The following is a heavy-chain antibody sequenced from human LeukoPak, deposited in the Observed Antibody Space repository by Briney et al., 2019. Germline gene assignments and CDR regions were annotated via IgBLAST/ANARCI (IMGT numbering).Heavy chain of an antibody. CDR2: ISGSGANT. Sequence: GGSQRLSCAASGFTFSSYAMSWVRQAPGKGLEWVSVISGSGANTYYADSVKGRFTISRDNSKNTSYLQMNSLRAEDTAVFFCAKSLTTVKRGNFDSWGQGTLVTVSS. D-gene: IGHD4-17*01. V-gene: IGHV3-23*01. CDR1: GFTFSSYA. CDR3: AKSLTTVKRGNFDS. J-gene: IGHJ4*02.